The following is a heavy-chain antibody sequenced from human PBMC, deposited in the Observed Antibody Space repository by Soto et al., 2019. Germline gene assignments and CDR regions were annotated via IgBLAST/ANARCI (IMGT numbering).Heavy chain of an antibody. D-gene: IGHD4-4*01. Sequence: AGGSLRLSCAASGFTLSDYYMSWIRQAPGKGLEWVSYISSSSYTNYADSVKGRFTISRDNAKNSLYLQMNSLRAEDTAVYYCARDLVSGNYRSNYYYGMDVWGQGTTVTVSS. V-gene: IGHV3-11*06. J-gene: IGHJ6*02. CDR2: ISSSSYT. CDR3: ARDLVSGNYRSNYYYGMDV. CDR1: GFTLSDYY.